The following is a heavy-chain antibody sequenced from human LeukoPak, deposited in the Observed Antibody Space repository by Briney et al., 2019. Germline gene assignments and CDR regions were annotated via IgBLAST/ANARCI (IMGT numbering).Heavy chain of an antibody. CDR2: ISYDGSNK. Sequence: GRSLRLSCAASGFTFSSYGMHWVRQAPGKGLEWVAVISYDGSNKCYADSVKGRFTISRDNSKNTLYLQMNSLRAEDTAVYYCAKGGYFDWLFPDYWGQGTLVTVSS. J-gene: IGHJ4*02. D-gene: IGHD3-9*01. CDR3: AKGGYFDWLFPDY. V-gene: IGHV3-30*18. CDR1: GFTFSSYG.